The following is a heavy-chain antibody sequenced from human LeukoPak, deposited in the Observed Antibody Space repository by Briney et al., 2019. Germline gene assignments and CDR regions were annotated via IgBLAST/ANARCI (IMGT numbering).Heavy chain of an antibody. CDR1: GFTFSGHW. J-gene: IGHJ4*02. CDR3: ASDIVATSGDF. D-gene: IGHD5-12*01. CDR2: ITSSGDDI. V-gene: IGHV3-11*01. Sequence: GGSLRLSCAASGFTFSGHWMSWIRQAPGKGLEWVAYITSSGDDIYYAESVKGRFTISRDNAKNALFLRMSSLRVEDTATYYCASDIVATSGDFWGQGTLVSVSS.